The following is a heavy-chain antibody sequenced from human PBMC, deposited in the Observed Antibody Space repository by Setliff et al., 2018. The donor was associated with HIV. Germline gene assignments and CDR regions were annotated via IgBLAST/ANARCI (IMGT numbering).Heavy chain of an antibody. Sequence: SETLSLTCTVSGGSISSGGYYWSWIRQHPGKGLEWIGYIYYSGSTDYNPSLKSRVTISIDTSKNQFSLKLSSVTAADTAIYYCARVPRITTLRNAFDIWGQGTMVTVSS. J-gene: IGHJ3*02. CDR3: ARVPRITTLRNAFDI. CDR2: IYYSGST. V-gene: IGHV4-31*03. D-gene: IGHD3-3*01. CDR1: GGSISSGGYY.